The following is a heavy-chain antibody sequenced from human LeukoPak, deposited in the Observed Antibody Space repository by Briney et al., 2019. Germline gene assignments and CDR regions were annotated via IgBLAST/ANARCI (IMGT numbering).Heavy chain of an antibody. CDR3: AKDRVDDWYNR. V-gene: IGHV3-30*18. CDR2: ISCDGGTQ. J-gene: IGHJ5*02. CDR1: GFTFNNFG. Sequence: GGSLRLSCAASGFTFNNFGMQWVRQTPGKGLEWVTVISCDGGTQYYADSVKGRFTISRDDSKNTLYLQMNSLRAEDTAVYYCAKDRVDDWYNRWGQGTLVTVSS. D-gene: IGHD3-9*01.